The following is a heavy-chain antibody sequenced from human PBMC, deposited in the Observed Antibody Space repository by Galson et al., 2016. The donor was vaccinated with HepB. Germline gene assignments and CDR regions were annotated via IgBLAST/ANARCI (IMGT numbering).Heavy chain of an antibody. Sequence: SLRLSCAASGFTFRSFVMTWVRQAPEKGLECVSTISGGDGRTYYADSVKGRFTISRDNSKNTLYLQMNSLRTEDTATYYCAKVSGSGYNYFYYNMDVWGKGTTVTVSS. D-gene: IGHD5-24*01. CDR3: AKVSGSGYNYFYYNMDV. CDR2: ISGGDGRT. V-gene: IGHV3-23*01. J-gene: IGHJ6*03. CDR1: GFTFRSFV.